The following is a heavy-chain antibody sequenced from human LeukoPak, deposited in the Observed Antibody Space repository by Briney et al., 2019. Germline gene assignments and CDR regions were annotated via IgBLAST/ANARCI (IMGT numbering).Heavy chain of an antibody. D-gene: IGHD3-10*01. CDR1: RYTFTGYY. CDR3: ARDPIWFGVLGWFDP. Sequence: GASVKVSCKASRYTFTGYYMHWVRQAPGQGLEWMGRINPNSGGTNYAQKFQGRVTMTRDTSISTAYMELSRLRSDDTAVYYCARDPIWFGVLGWFDPWGQGTLVTVSS. J-gene: IGHJ5*02. CDR2: INPNSGGT. V-gene: IGHV1-2*06.